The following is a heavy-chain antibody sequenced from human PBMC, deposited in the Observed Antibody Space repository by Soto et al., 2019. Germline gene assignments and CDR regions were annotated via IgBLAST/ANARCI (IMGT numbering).Heavy chain of an antibody. J-gene: IGHJ4*02. CDR3: VGSIWGGWDQLSFDY. Sequence: GGSLRLSCAASGFTFSGYAMNWVRQAPGKGLEWVSSISPSALTTSYADSVKGRFTISGDNSENMLYLQMNSLRVEDTAIYYCVGSIWGGWDQLSFDYWGQGSLVTVSS. CDR2: ISPSALTT. D-gene: IGHD2-2*01. CDR1: GFTFSGYA. V-gene: IGHV3-23*01.